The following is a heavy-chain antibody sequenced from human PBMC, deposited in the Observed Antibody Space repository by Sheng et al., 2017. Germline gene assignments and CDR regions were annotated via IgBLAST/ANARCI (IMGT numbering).Heavy chain of an antibody. J-gene: IGHJ4*02. V-gene: IGHV4-34*01. CDR3: ARGPYFYYDFWSGYPN. CDR1: GGSFSGYY. CDR2: VNHSGST. D-gene: IGHD3-3*01. Sequence: QVQLQQWGAGLLKPSETLSLTCAVYGGSFSGYYWSWIRQPPREGAWSGLGKVNHSGSTNYNPSLKSRVTISVDTSKNQFSLKLSSVTAADTAVYYCARGPYFYYDFWSGYPNWGQGTLVTVSS.